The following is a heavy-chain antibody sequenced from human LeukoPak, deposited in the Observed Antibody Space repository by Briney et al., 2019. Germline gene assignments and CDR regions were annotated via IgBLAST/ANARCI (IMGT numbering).Heavy chain of an antibody. CDR2: ISYDGSNK. D-gene: IGHD6-13*01. Sequence: GGSLRLSCAASGFTFSSYAMHWVRQAPGKGLEWVAVISYDGSNKYYADSVKGRFTISRDNSKNTLYLQMNSLRAEDTAVYYCAKDAGYWGQGTLVTVSS. V-gene: IGHV3-30*04. CDR3: AKDAGY. J-gene: IGHJ4*02. CDR1: GFTFSSYA.